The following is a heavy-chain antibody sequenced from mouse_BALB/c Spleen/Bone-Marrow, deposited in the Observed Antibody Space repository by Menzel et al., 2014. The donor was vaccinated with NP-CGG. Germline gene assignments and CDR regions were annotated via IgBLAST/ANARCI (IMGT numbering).Heavy chain of an antibody. J-gene: IGHJ2*01. CDR2: ICPGNGDT. Sequence: LQESGAELVKPGASMKMSCKASGYTFTSYNLHWIKQTPGQGLEWIGAICPGNGDTSYNQRFKGKATLTTDKSSNTAYMQLSSLTSEDSAVYYCAREGRSHFDHWGQGSTLTVSS. V-gene: IGHV1-12*01. CDR3: AREGRSHFDH. CDR1: GYTFTSYN.